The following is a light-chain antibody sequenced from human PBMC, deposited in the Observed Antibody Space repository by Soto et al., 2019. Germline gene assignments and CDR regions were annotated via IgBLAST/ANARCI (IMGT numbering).Light chain of an antibody. CDR1: QGVSAY. V-gene: IGKV1-39*01. CDR2: AAS. CDR3: QQCYMTYQT. Sequence: DIQMTPSPSSLSASVGDTVTITCRASQGVSAYLLWYQKRQGRAPKLLIYAASNLLSGVPSRFSGSGSGTNFTVTISSLQAEVFATYYGQQCYMTYQTFGQGTKLENK. J-gene: IGKJ2*01.